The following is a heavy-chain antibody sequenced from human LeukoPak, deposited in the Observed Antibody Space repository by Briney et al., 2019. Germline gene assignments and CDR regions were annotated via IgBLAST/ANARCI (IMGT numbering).Heavy chain of an antibody. V-gene: IGHV4-4*07. CDR2: IYTSGNT. D-gene: IGHD6-19*01. CDR1: GGSISGYY. CDR3: ARHGTNSGWAFDY. J-gene: IGHJ4*02. Sequence: SETLSLTCTVSGGSISGYYWTWLRQPAGKGLEWIGRIYTSGNTGFSPSLKRRVTISVDTSKNQFSLKLSSVTAADTAVYYCARHGTNSGWAFDYWGQGTL.